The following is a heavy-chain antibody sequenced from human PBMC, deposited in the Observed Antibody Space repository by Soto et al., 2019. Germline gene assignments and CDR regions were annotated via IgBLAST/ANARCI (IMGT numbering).Heavy chain of an antibody. J-gene: IGHJ4*02. V-gene: IGHV4-59*01. Sequence: ASETLSLTCTVSGGSISSYYWSWIRQPPGKGLEWIGYIYYSGSTNYNPSLKSRVTISVDTSKNQFSLKLSSVTAADTAVYYCARAARDGYNFDYWGQGTLVTVSS. CDR1: GGSISSYY. CDR3: ARAARDGYNFDY. D-gene: IGHD5-12*01. CDR2: IYYSGST.